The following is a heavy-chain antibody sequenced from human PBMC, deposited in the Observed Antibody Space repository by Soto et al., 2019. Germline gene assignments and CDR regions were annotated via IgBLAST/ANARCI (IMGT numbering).Heavy chain of an antibody. Sequence: EVQLVESGGGLVKPGGSLRLSCAASGFTFSSYSMNWVRQAPGKGLEWVSSISSSSSYIYYADSVKGRFTISRDNAKNLLYLQMNSLRAEDTAVYYCARDVRDCSSTSCYDWFDPWGQGTLVTVSS. D-gene: IGHD2-2*01. J-gene: IGHJ5*02. CDR3: ARDVRDCSSTSCYDWFDP. V-gene: IGHV3-21*01. CDR2: ISSSSSYI. CDR1: GFTFSSYS.